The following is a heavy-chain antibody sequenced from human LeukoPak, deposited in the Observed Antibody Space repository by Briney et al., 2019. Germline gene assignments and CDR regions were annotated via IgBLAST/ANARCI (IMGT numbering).Heavy chain of an antibody. CDR3: ARSLKWNLVGFDY. V-gene: IGHV3-23*01. J-gene: IGHJ4*02. CDR2: INNSGDNT. Sequence: GGSLRLSCAASGFTLSSYAMNWVRQAPGKGLEWVSVINNSGDNTFYADSVKGRFTISRDNSRNTLYLQMSSLRGEDTAVYYCARSLKWNLVGFDYWGQGTLVTVSS. D-gene: IGHD1-1*01. CDR1: GFTLSSYA.